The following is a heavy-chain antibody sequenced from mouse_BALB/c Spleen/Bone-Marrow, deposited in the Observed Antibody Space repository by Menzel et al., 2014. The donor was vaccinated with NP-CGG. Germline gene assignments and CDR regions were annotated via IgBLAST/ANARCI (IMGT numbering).Heavy chain of an antibody. V-gene: IGHV10-1*02. J-gene: IGHJ4*01. Sequence: EVKLVESGGGLVQPKGSLKLSCSASGSTFNTYAMNWVRQAPGKGLEWVARIRSKSNNYTTYYADSVKDRFTISRYDSQNMLHLQMNNLKTEDTAMYYCARHGYGNYGAMDYWGQGTSVTVSS. CDR3: ARHGYGNYGAMDY. CDR2: IRSKSNNYTT. CDR1: GSTFNTYA. D-gene: IGHD2-1*01.